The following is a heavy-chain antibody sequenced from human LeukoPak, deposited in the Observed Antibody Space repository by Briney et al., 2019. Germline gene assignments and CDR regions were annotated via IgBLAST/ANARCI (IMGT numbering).Heavy chain of an antibody. Sequence: PSETLSLTCTVSGGSISSSSYYWGWIRQPPGKGLEWIGSIYYSGSTYYNPSLKSRVTISVDTSKNQFSLKLSSVTAADTAVYYCARSHPYYYDSSGYEFDYWGQGTLVTVSS. V-gene: IGHV4-39*01. CDR2: IYYSGST. CDR3: ARSHPYYYDSSGYEFDY. J-gene: IGHJ4*02. D-gene: IGHD3-22*01. CDR1: GGSISSSSYY.